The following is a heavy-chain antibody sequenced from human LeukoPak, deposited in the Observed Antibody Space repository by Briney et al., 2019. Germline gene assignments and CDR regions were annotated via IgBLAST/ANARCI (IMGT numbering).Heavy chain of an antibody. D-gene: IGHD3-3*01. J-gene: IGHJ3*02. V-gene: IGHV3-30-3*01. CDR2: ISYDGSNK. CDR3: ARDSQSYYDFWSGKGDAFDI. Sequence: GGSLRLSCAASGFTFSSYAMHWVRQAPGKGLEWVAVISYDGSNKHYADSVKGRFTISRDNSKNTLYLQMNSLRAEDTAVYYCARDSQSYYDFWSGKGDAFDIWGQGTMVTVSS. CDR1: GFTFSSYA.